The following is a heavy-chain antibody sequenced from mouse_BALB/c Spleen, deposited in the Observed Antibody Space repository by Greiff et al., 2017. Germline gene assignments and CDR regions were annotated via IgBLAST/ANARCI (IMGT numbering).Heavy chain of an antibody. D-gene: IGHD1-2*01. V-gene: IGHV5-12-2*01. J-gene: IGHJ4*01. Sequence: EVKLVESGGGLVQPGGSLKLSCAASGFTFSSYTMSWVRQTPEKRLEWVAYISNGGGSTYYPDTVKGRFTISRDNAKNTLYLQMSSLKSEDTAMYYCARHVTTANYAMDYWGQGTSVTVSS. CDR3: ARHVTTANYAMDY. CDR1: GFTFSSYT. CDR2: ISNGGGST.